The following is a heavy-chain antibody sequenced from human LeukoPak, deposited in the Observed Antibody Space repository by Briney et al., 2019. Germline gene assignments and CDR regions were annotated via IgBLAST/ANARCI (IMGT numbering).Heavy chain of an antibody. CDR1: GGTFISYA. J-gene: IGHJ6*02. V-gene: IGHV1-69*13. CDR3: ARGLVVAVSYYYGMDV. CDR2: IIPIFGTA. D-gene: IGHD2-15*01. Sequence: GASVKVSCKASGGTFISYAISWVRQAPGQGLEWMGGIIPIFGTANYAQKFQGRVTITADESTSTAYMELSSLRSEDTAVYYCARGLVVAVSYYYGMDVWGQGTTVTVSS.